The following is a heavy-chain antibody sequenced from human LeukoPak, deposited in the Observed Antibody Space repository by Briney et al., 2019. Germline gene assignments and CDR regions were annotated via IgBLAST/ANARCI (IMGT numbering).Heavy chain of an antibody. D-gene: IGHD6-13*01. CDR2: ISSTGSNI. Sequence: GGSLTLFCADSGFTLSSYSVNWVRQAPGKGLVWVSSISSTGSNIYYVDSVKGRFTISRDNAKNSLYLHMNSMRDEDTAGYYCARDGPRYSSSWYRKEYYYQYGMDVWGQGTTVTVSS. CDR1: GFTLSSYS. J-gene: IGHJ6*02. CDR3: ARDGPRYSSSWYRKEYYYQYGMDV. V-gene: IGHV3-21*01.